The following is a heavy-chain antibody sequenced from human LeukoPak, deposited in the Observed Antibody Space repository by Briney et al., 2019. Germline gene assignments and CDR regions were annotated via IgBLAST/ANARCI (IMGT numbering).Heavy chain of an antibody. V-gene: IGHV1-46*01. D-gene: IGHD5-12*01. J-gene: IGHJ3*02. CDR1: GYTFTSYY. CDR2: INPSGGST. CDR3: ARFKVATHAFDI. Sequence: ASVKVSRKASGYTFTSYYMHWVRQAPGQGLEWMGIINPSGGSTSYAQKFQGRVTMTRDMSTSTVYMELSSLRSEDTAVYYCARFKVATHAFDIWGQGTMVTVSS.